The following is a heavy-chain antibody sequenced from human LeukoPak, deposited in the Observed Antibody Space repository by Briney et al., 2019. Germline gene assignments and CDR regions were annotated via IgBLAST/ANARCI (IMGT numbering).Heavy chain of an antibody. J-gene: IGHJ3*02. CDR3: ARGISPGSGWFFDI. V-gene: IGHV4-4*02. CDR1: GGSISDNW. CDR2: IYHTGST. D-gene: IGHD6-19*01. Sequence: PSETLSLTCAVSGGSISDNWWSWGRQPPGKGLEWIGEIYHTGSTNYNPSLKSRVTISIAKSKNQFSLKLSSVTAADTAVYYCARGISPGSGWFFDIWGQGTMVTVSS.